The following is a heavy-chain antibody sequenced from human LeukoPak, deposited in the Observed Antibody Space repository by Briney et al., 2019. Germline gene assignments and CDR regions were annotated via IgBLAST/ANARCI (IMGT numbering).Heavy chain of an antibody. V-gene: IGHV4-4*07. J-gene: IGHJ5*02. D-gene: IGHD3-10*01. Sequence: SETLSLTCTVSGGSISSYYWSWIRQPAGTALERIGRIYTSGTITYNPSLKSRVTMSVDTSKNQLSLKLSSVTAADTAVYYCARDSGTTGEVKFDPWGQGTLVTVSS. CDR1: GGSISSYY. CDR3: ARDSGTTGEVKFDP. CDR2: IYTSGTI.